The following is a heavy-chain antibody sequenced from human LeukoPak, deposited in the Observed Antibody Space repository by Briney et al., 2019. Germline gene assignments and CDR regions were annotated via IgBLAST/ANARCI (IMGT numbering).Heavy chain of an antibody. CDR1: GFTFSSYS. CDR2: ISSSSSYI. Sequence: PGGSLRLSCAASGFTFSSYSMNWVRQAPGKGLEWVSSISSSSSYIYYADSVKGRFTISRDNAKNSLYLQMNSLRAEDTAVYYCARANYYDSSGYHNWFDPWGQGTLVTVSS. D-gene: IGHD3-22*01. CDR3: ARANYYDSSGYHNWFDP. V-gene: IGHV3-21*01. J-gene: IGHJ5*02.